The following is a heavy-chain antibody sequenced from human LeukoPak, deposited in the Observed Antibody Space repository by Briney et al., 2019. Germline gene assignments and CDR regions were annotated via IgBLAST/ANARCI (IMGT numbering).Heavy chain of an antibody. Sequence: ASVKVSCKASGYTFTSYYMHRVRQAPGQGLEWMGIINPSGGSTSYAQKFQGRVTMTRDTSTSTVYMELSGLRSDDTAVYYCARDQDYDFWSGYLVSLWFWGQGALVTVSS. CDR3: ARDQDYDFWSGYLVSLWF. CDR1: GYTFTSYY. CDR2: INPSGGST. V-gene: IGHV1-46*01. J-gene: IGHJ4*02. D-gene: IGHD3-3*01.